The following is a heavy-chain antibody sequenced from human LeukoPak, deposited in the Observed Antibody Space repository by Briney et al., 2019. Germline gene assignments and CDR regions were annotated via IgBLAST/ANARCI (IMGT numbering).Heavy chain of an antibody. CDR3: ARDQLWFGEDAARDAFDI. CDR1: GFTFSSYA. Sequence: GGSLRLSCAASGFTFSSYAMSWVRQAPGKGLEWVSVISGSGGTTYYADSVKGRFTISRDNSKNTLYLQMNSLRAEDTAVYYCARDQLWFGEDAARDAFDIWGQGTMVTVSS. CDR2: ISGSGGTT. J-gene: IGHJ3*02. V-gene: IGHV3-23*01. D-gene: IGHD3-10*01.